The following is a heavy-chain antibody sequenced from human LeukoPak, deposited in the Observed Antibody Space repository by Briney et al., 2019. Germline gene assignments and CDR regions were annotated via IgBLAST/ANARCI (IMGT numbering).Heavy chain of an antibody. V-gene: IGHV3-74*01. J-gene: IGHJ4*02. CDR2: INSDGSST. D-gene: IGHD5-24*01. CDR3: ARDGLAAITFDY. Sequence: GGSLRLSCVASGFTFSSYWMHWVRQAPGKGLVWVSHINSDGSSTTYADSVKGRFTTSRDNAKNTLYLQMNSLRAEDTAVYYCARDGLAAITFDYWGQGILATVSS. CDR1: GFTFSSYW.